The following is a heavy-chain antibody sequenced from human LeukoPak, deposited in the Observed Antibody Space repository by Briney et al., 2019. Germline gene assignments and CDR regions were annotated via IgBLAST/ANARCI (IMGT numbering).Heavy chain of an antibody. D-gene: IGHD1-1*01. CDR2: INHSGST. Sequence: SETLSLTCAVYGGSFSGYYWSWIRRPPRKGLEWIGEINHSGSTNYNPPLKSRVTISVDTSKNQFSLKLSSVTAADTAVYYCARERSTGPRAFDIWGQGTMVTVSS. CDR3: ARERSTGPRAFDI. J-gene: IGHJ3*02. CDR1: GGSFSGYY. V-gene: IGHV4-34*01.